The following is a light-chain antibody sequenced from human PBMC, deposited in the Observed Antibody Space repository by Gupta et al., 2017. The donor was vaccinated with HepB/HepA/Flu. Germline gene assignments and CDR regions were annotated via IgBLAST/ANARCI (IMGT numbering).Light chain of an antibody. V-gene: IGKV3-15*01. J-gene: IGKJ1*01. CDR2: ATS. Sequence: EIVMTQSPATLSVSPGERATLSCRASQSVSSNLAWYQRKPGQAPRLLIYATSTRATGIPARFSGSGSGTEFTLTISSLQSEDFAVYYCQQYNNGPPWTFGQGTKVEIK. CDR3: QQYNNGPPWT. CDR1: QSVSSN.